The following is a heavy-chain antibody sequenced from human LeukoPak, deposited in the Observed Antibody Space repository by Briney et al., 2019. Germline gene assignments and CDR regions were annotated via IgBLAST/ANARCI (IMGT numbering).Heavy chain of an antibody. V-gene: IGHV3-23*01. Sequence: PGGSLRLSCAASGLTFNIYAMSWVRQAPGKGLEWVSTISDSGGSTYYADSVKGRFTISRDNSKNTLYLQMNSLRAEDTAVYYCAKDEPDYGGNEWDYYYYGMDGWGQGTTVTVSS. D-gene: IGHD4-23*01. CDR1: GLTFNIYA. J-gene: IGHJ6*02. CDR2: ISDSGGST. CDR3: AKDEPDYGGNEWDYYYYGMDG.